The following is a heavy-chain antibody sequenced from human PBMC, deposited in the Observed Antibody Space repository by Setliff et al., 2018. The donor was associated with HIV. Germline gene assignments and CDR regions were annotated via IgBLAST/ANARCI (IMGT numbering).Heavy chain of an antibody. D-gene: IGHD3-22*01. CDR2: IKEDGSEQ. Sequence: GGSLRLSCAASGFSISDFWMSWVRQAPGKGLEWVANIKEDGSEQYYMDSVKGRFTISRDNAKNSLYLQMSSLRAEDTALYYCAKDMEYDTSVYYHWYFDLWGRGALVTVSS. V-gene: IGHV3-7*01. J-gene: IGHJ2*01. CDR1: GFSISDFW. CDR3: AKDMEYDTSVYYHWYFDL.